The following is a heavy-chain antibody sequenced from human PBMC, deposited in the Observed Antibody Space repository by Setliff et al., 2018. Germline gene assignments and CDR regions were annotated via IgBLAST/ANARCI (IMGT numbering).Heavy chain of an antibody. D-gene: IGHD6-13*01. CDR2: ISSDGGSI. J-gene: IGHJ4*02. Sequence: PGGSLRLSCAASGFTFSSEAMTWVRQAPGWGLEWASIISSDGGSIYYADSVKGRFTISRDNSNNTLYLQMSSLRAEDTAVYYCAKCSSWHGHYPHFNYWGQGTLVTVS. V-gene: IGHV3-23*03. CDR1: GFTFSSEA. CDR3: AKCSSWHGHYPHFNY.